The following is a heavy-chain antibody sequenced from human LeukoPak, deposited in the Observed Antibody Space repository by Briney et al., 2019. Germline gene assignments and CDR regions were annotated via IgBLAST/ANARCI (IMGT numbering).Heavy chain of an antibody. J-gene: IGHJ4*02. CDR3: ARESFDFWSGYQYYFDY. D-gene: IGHD3-3*01. V-gene: IGHV4-30-4*08. Sequence: SQTLSLTCTVSGGSISSGDYYWSWIRQPPGKGLEWIGYIYYSGSTYYNPSLKSRVTISVDTSKNQFSLKLSSVTAADTAVYYCARESFDFWSGYQYYFDYWGQETLVTVSS. CDR2: IYYSGST. CDR1: GGSISSGDYY.